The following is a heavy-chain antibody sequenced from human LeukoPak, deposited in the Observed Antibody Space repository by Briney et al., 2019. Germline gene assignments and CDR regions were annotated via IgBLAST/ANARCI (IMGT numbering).Heavy chain of an antibody. Sequence: GGSPRLSCAASGFTFSSYWMYWVRQAPGKGLVWVSRINSDGSSTSHADSVKGRFTISRDNAKNTLYLQMNSLRAEDTAVYYCAREGGYSHAFDYWGQGTLVTVS. CDR1: GFTFSSYW. V-gene: IGHV3-74*01. J-gene: IGHJ4*02. D-gene: IGHD5-12*01. CDR2: INSDGSST. CDR3: AREGGYSHAFDY.